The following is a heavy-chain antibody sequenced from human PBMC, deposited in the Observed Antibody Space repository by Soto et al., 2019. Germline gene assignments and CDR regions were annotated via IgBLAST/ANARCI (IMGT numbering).Heavy chain of an antibody. Sequence: GGSLRLSCEASGFIFTNFAMSWVRQAPGKGLEWVSGISGAGGTRDYADSVKGRFTISRDNSKNTLYLQMDSLRAEDTALYYCAKDQGPWGSNWFDPWGQGTLVTVSS. CDR1: GFIFTNFA. D-gene: IGHD7-27*01. J-gene: IGHJ5*02. V-gene: IGHV3-23*01. CDR3: AKDQGPWGSNWFDP. CDR2: ISGAGGTR.